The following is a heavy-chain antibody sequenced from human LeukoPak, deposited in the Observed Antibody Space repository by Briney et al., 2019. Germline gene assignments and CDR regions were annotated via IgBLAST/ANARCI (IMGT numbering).Heavy chain of an antibody. V-gene: IGHV3-64D*06. Sequence: SGGSLRLSCSASGFTFSSYTIHWVRQAPGKGLEFVSAITSNGGSAYYADSVKGRFTISRDNSKNTVYLQMRSLRAEDTAVYYCVIVRGYFDSSGSDYWGQGTLVTVSS. CDR1: GFTFSSYT. D-gene: IGHD3-9*01. J-gene: IGHJ4*02. CDR2: ITSNGGSA. CDR3: VIVRGYFDSSGSDY.